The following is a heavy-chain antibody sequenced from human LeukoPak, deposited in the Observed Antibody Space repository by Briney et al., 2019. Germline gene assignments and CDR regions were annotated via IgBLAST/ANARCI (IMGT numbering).Heavy chain of an antibody. CDR1: GFTFSSYS. Sequence: GGSLRLSCAASGFTFSSYSMNWVRQAPGKGLVWVSRINSDGSSTSYADSVKGRFTISRDNAKNTLYLQMNSLRAEDTAVYYCARSMLTIPIPGGYWGQGTLVTVSS. V-gene: IGHV3-74*01. D-gene: IGHD3-16*01. CDR3: ARSMLTIPIPGGY. J-gene: IGHJ4*02. CDR2: INSDGSST.